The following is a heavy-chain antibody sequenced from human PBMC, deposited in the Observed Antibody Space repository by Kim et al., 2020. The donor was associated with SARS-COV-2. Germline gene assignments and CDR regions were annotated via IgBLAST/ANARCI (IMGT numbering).Heavy chain of an antibody. CDR3: ARDGRYYYGSGVYYYYGMDV. D-gene: IGHD3-10*01. V-gene: IGHV3-11*06. J-gene: IGHJ6*02. Sequence: RFTISRDNAKNSLYLQMNSLRAEDTAVYYCARDGRYYYGSGVYYYYGMDVWGQGTTVTVSS.